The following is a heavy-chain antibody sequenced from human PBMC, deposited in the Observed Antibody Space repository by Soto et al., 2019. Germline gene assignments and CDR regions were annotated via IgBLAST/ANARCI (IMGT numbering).Heavy chain of an antibody. CDR3: ATAPRPLDTAMSDYYYYGMDV. CDR2: IIPIFGTA. D-gene: IGHD5-18*01. J-gene: IGHJ6*02. Sequence: ASVKVSCKASGGTFSSYAISWVRQAPGQGLEWMGGIIPIFGTANYAQKFQGRVTITADESTSTAYMELSSLRSEDTAVYYCATAPRPLDTAMSDYYYYGMDVWGQGTTVTVSS. CDR1: GGTFSSYA. V-gene: IGHV1-69*13.